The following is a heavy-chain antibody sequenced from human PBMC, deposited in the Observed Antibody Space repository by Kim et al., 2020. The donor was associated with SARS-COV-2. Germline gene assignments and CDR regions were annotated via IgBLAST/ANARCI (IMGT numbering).Heavy chain of an antibody. D-gene: IGHD1-26*01. CDR2: ISRSGSGV. CDR3: ARDGIVTEVYDYDGLDV. V-gene: IGHV3-11*01. CDR1: GFDFSDYY. Sequence: GGSLRLSCAASGFDFSDYYISWVRQAPGKGLEWLSFISRSGSGVFYADSVKGRFTVSRDNAKKSVHLHMNNLRAEDTAIYYCARDGIVTEVYDYDGLDVWGQGPTVIVSS. J-gene: IGHJ6*02.